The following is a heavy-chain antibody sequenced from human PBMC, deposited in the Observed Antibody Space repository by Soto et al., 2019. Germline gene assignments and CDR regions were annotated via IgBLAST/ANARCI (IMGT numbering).Heavy chain of an antibody. V-gene: IGHV3-7*03. J-gene: IGHJ5*02. CDR3: ARPLYGSGSVWFDP. Sequence: GKGLEWVANIKEDGSEKYYVDSVKGRFTISRDNPKNSLYLQMNSLRADDTAVYYCARPLYGSGSVWFDPWGQGTLVTVSS. CDR2: IKEDGSEK. D-gene: IGHD3-10*01.